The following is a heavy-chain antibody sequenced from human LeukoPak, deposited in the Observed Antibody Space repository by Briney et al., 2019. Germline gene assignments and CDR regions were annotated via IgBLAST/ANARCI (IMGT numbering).Heavy chain of an antibody. CDR1: GGSFSGYY. D-gene: IGHD5-12*01. V-gene: IGHV4-34*01. Sequence: SETLSLTCAVYGGSFSGYYWSWIRQPPGKGLEWIGEINHSGSTNYNPSLKSRVTISVGTSKNQFSLKLSSVTAADTAVYYCARGPVDIVATLYFDYWGQGTLVTVSS. CDR2: INHSGST. CDR3: ARGPVDIVATLYFDY. J-gene: IGHJ4*02.